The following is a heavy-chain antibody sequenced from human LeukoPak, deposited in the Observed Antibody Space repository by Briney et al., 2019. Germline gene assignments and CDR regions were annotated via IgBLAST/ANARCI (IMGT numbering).Heavy chain of an antibody. V-gene: IGHV1-24*01. D-gene: IGHD3-10*01. Sequence: GASVKVSCKVSGYTLTELSMHWVRQAPGKGLECMGGFDPEDGETIYAQKFQGTVTMTEDTSTDTAYMELSSLRSEDTAVYYCATWGYGSGSYYNGFWNYWGQGTLVTVSS. CDR2: FDPEDGET. CDR3: ATWGYGSGSYYNGFWNY. J-gene: IGHJ4*01. CDR1: GYTLTELS.